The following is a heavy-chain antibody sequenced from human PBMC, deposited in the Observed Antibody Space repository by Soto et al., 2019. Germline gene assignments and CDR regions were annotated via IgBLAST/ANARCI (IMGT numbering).Heavy chain of an antibody. CDR1: GGSISSGGYS. Sequence: QMLLQESGSGLVKPSQTLSLTCAVSGGSISSGGYSWSWIRQPPGKGLEWIGYIYHSVTYYNPSLKSRLTISVDTSKNQFSLKLSSVTAADTAVYYCARAGGLGAVAVDYWGQGTLVTVSS. J-gene: IGHJ4*02. CDR2: IYHSVT. V-gene: IGHV4-30-2*01. CDR3: ARAGGLGAVAVDY. D-gene: IGHD6-19*01.